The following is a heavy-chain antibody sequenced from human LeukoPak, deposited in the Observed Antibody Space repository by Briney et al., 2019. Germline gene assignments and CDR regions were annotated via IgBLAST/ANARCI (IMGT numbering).Heavy chain of an antibody. V-gene: IGHV3-23*01. J-gene: IGHJ4*02. CDR3: AKKWCSSAICSTWDYFDY. CDR2: ISGSGGAT. CDR1: GFTFRTYA. Sequence: GGSLRLACTPAGFTFRTYAISWVRQAPGRGREWVSSISGSGGATYYADSVKARFTISRDNSKNTLYLQMNSLRAEDTAVYYCAKKWCSSAICSTWDYFDYWGQGTLVTVSS. D-gene: IGHD2-2*01.